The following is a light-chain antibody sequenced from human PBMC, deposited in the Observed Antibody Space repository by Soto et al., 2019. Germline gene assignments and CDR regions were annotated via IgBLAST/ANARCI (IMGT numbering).Light chain of an antibody. CDR2: EVS. CDR3: SSYTSGSLRV. CDR1: SIDVGGYNY. Sequence: QSVLTQPASVSGSPGQSITISCTGTSIDVGGYNYVSWYQHHPGKAPKLLIYEVSYRPSGVSDRFSGSKSANTASLTISGLQAEDEADYYCSSYTSGSLRVFGTGTKVTVL. V-gene: IGLV2-14*01. J-gene: IGLJ1*01.